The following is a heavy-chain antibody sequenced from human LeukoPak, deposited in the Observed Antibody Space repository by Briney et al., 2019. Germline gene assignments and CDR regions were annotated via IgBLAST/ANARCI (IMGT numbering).Heavy chain of an antibody. CDR3: ATEGATVSTQNPYNWFDP. D-gene: IGHD4-11*01. Sequence: SVKVSCKASGGTFSSYAISWVRQAPGQGLEWMGGVIPIFGTANYAQKFQGRVTITADESTSTAYMELSSLRSEDTAVYYCATEGATVSTQNPYNWFDPWGQGTLVTVSS. V-gene: IGHV1-69*13. CDR1: GGTFSSYA. J-gene: IGHJ5*02. CDR2: VIPIFGTA.